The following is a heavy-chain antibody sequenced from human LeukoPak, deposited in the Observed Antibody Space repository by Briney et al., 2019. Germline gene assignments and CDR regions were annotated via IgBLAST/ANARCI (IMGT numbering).Heavy chain of an antibody. CDR3: VRDRGTYRPIDY. Sequence: GGPLRLSCAASGVTFSSYSMNWVRQAPGKGLEWVSYISSSSSTIYYADSVKGRFTISRDNAKNSLYLQMNSLRAEDTAIYYCVRDRGTYRPIDYWGQGTLVTVSS. J-gene: IGHJ4*02. D-gene: IGHD1-26*01. V-gene: IGHV3-48*04. CDR1: GVTFSSYS. CDR2: ISSSSSTI.